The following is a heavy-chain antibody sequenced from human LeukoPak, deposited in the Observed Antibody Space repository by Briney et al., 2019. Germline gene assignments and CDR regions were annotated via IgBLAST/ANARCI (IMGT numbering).Heavy chain of an antibody. CDR2: IYYSGGT. CDR1: GGSISSYY. V-gene: IGHV4-59*01. D-gene: IGHD6-13*01. Sequence: SETLSLTCTVSGGSISSYYWSWIRQPPGKGLEWIGYIYYSGGTNYNPSLKSRVTISVDTSKNRFSLKLSSVTAADTAVYYCARGYSSSWYNYYYYMDVWGKGTTVTISS. CDR3: ARGYSSSWYNYYYYMDV. J-gene: IGHJ6*03.